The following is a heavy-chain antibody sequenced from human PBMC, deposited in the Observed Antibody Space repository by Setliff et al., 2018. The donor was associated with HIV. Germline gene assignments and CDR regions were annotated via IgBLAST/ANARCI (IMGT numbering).Heavy chain of an antibody. Sequence: KTSETLSLTCAVYDVSFSGHYWTWIRQPPGKGLEWVGEIDHSGSTNYNPSLKSRVIMSIDTSKNQFSLKLTSVTAADTAVYYCARVRQLGILGSDAFDIWGQGTMVTVSS. CDR3: ARVRQLGILGSDAFDI. CDR1: DVSFSGHY. J-gene: IGHJ3*02. CDR2: IDHSGST. D-gene: IGHD7-27*01. V-gene: IGHV4-34*01.